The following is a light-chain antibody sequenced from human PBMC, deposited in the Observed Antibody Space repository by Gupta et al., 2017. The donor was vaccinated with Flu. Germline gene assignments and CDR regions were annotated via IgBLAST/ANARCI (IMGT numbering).Light chain of an antibody. J-gene: IGLJ1*01. CDR1: SSDVGGFNY. Sequence: SVTISCTGTSSDVGGFNYVSWYQQHPGKAHKLMIYEVSQRPAGVPDRFSGSKSGYTASLTVSGLQDEEEADYYCSSDAGSDKDVFGTGTKVTVL. CDR2: EVS. CDR3: SSDAGSDKDV. V-gene: IGLV2-8*01.